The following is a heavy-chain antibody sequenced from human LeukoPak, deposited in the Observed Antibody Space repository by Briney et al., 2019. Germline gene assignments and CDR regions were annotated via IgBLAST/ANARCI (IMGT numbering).Heavy chain of an antibody. J-gene: IGHJ4*02. D-gene: IGHD6-19*01. CDR1: GYTFTGYY. Sequence: ASVKVSCKASGYTFTGYYMHWVRQAPGQGIEWMGWINPNSGGTNYAQKFQGRVTMTRDTSTSTAYMELRSLRSDDTAVYYCASGVSGYFFDYWGQGTLVTVSS. V-gene: IGHV1-2*02. CDR3: ASGVSGYFFDY. CDR2: INPNSGGT.